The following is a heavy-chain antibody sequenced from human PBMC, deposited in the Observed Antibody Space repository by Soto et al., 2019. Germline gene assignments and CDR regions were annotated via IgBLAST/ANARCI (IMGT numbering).Heavy chain of an antibody. V-gene: IGHV3-23*01. Sequence: DVQLLESGGDLVQPGGSLRLSCAASGFTFSSYAMSWVRQAPGKGLEWVSSMSGAGRSSYDADSVKGRFTISRDNSKNTLYLQMNNLRAEDTALYYCAKGPIFGVENIYDYWGQGTLVPVSS. CDR2: MSGAGRSS. CDR3: AKGPIFGVENIYDY. D-gene: IGHD3-3*01. J-gene: IGHJ4*02. CDR1: GFTFSSYA.